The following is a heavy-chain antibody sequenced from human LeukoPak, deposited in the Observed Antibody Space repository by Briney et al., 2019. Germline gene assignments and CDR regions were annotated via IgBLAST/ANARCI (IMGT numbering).Heavy chain of an antibody. Sequence: ASVKVSCKASGYTFTSYDINWVRQAPGQGLEWMGIINPRGGGTSYAQKFQGRLTMTRDTSTTTVYMELSSLRSEDTAMYYCAREIGPRQLHLWGSAFDYWGQGTLVTVSS. V-gene: IGHV1-46*01. D-gene: IGHD5-18*01. CDR2: INPRGGGT. CDR1: GYTFTSYD. J-gene: IGHJ4*02. CDR3: AREIGPRQLHLWGSAFDY.